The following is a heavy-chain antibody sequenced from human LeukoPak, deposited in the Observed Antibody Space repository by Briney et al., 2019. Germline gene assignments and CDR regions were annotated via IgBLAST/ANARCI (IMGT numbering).Heavy chain of an antibody. CDR2: IYYSGST. CDR3: ARVNYYDSSGYYYLDY. CDR1: GGSISSYY. V-gene: IGHV4-59*12. J-gene: IGHJ4*02. Sequence: SETLSLTCTVAGGSISSYYWSWIRQPPGKGLEWIGCIYYSGSTNYNPSLKSRVTISVDKSKNQFSLKLSSVTAADTAVYYCARVNYYDSSGYYYLDYWGQGTLVTVSS. D-gene: IGHD3-22*01.